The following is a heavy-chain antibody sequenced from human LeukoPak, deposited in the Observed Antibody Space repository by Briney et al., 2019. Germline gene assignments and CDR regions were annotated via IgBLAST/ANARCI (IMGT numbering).Heavy chain of an antibody. CDR2: ISSSSNYI. V-gene: IGHV3-21*06. CDR1: GFTFSTYS. D-gene: IGHD6-19*01. CDR3: ARGGAVAGNNYFDY. J-gene: IGHJ4*02. Sequence: GGSLRLSCAASGFTFSTYSMNWVRQAPGKGLEWVSSISSSSNYIYYADSVKGRFTISRDNAKNSLYLQMNSLRAEDTAVYYCARGGAVAGNNYFDYWGQGTLVTVS.